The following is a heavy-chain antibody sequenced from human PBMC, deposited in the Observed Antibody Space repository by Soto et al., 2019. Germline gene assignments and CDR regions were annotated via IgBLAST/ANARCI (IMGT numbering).Heavy chain of an antibody. CDR2: IYSSGTT. Sequence: QVQLQESGPGLVKPSQTLSLTCTVSGASITMGDYYWTWIRQPPGKGLEWIGYIYSSGTTYNHPSLKRRISMSVDTSISQYSLKLSFATAADTAVYYCGRAACGDGYYDFDRWGQGIVDTVSS. D-gene: IGHD1-26*01. V-gene: IGHV4-30-4*01. CDR3: GRAACGDGYYDFDR. J-gene: IGHJ4*02. CDR1: GASITMGDYY.